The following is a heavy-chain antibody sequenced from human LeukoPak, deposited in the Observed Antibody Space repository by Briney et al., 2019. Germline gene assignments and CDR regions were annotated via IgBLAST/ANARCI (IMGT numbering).Heavy chain of an antibody. Sequence: GGSLRLSCAASGFTFSSYAMSWVRQAPGKGLEGVSAISGSGGSTYYADSVKGRFTISRDNSKNTLYLQMTSLRAEDTAVYYCAKGVITFGGVIAPGVYYFDYWGQGTLVTVSS. J-gene: IGHJ4*02. CDR2: ISGSGGST. CDR3: AKGVITFGGVIAPGVYYFDY. CDR1: GFTFSSYA. D-gene: IGHD3-16*02. V-gene: IGHV3-23*01.